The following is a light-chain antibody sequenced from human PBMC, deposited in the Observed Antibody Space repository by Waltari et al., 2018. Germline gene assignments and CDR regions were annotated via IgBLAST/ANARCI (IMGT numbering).Light chain of an antibody. Sequence: DIQMTQSPSSLSASVGDRVTITCRASQSISSYLNWYQQKPGKVPKLLIYAASSLQSGVPSRFSGSVSWTEFTRSISSLQPEDFATYYCQRSYSTPQVTFGQGTLLEIK. CDR3: QRSYSTPQVT. CDR1: QSISSY. CDR2: AAS. J-gene: IGKJ5*01. V-gene: IGKV1-39*01.